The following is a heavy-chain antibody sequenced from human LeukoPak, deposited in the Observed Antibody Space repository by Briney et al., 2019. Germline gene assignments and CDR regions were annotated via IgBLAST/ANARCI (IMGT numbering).Heavy chain of an antibody. D-gene: IGHD5-12*01. CDR1: SGSINTYY. CDR2: IYYSGST. J-gene: IGHJ4*02. CDR3: ARGWLRLDY. Sequence: SETLSLTCTVSSGSINTYYWSWIRQPPGKGLEWIGYIYYSGSTNYNPSLESRVTISVDTSKNQFSLKLSSVTAADTAVYYCARGWLRLDYWGQGTLVTVSS. V-gene: IGHV4-59*12.